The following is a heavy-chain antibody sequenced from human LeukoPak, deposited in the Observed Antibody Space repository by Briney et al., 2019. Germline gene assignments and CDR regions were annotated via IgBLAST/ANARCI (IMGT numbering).Heavy chain of an antibody. CDR1: GFTFSSYE. Sequence: PGGSLRLSCAASGFTFSSYEMNWVRQAPGKGLEWVSLLSGDGGSTYYADSVKGRFTISRDNSKNSLYLQMNSLRTEDTALYYCAKVNGDYGPTYYYYGMDVWGQGTTVTVSS. V-gene: IGHV3-43*02. J-gene: IGHJ6*02. CDR2: LSGDGGST. D-gene: IGHD4/OR15-4a*01. CDR3: AKVNGDYGPTYYYYGMDV.